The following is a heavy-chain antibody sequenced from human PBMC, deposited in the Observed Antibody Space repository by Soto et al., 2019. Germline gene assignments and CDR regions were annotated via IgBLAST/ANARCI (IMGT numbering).Heavy chain of an antibody. Sequence: QVHLGESGGGVAQPGRSLRLSCVASGFTFDTYGIHWVRQAPGKGLQWVALISYEGSNTYYADSVRGRFTISRDNSKNTLYLQINALRPDDTGVYYCARVTPGNNLYYFSGLDVWGRGTSVTVSS. V-gene: IGHV3-30-3*01. CDR1: GFTFDTYG. CDR3: ARVTPGNNLYYFSGLDV. D-gene: IGHD1-1*01. J-gene: IGHJ6*02. CDR2: ISYEGSNT.